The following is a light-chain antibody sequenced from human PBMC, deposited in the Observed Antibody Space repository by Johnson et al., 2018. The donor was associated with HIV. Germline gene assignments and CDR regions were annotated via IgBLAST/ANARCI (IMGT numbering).Light chain of an antibody. J-gene: IGLJ1*01. V-gene: IGLV1-51*01. CDR2: ENN. Sequence: QFVLTQPPSVSAAPGQKVTISCSGTRSNIGNNYVSWFQHIPGAAPKLLIYENNKRPSGIPDRFSGSKSGTSTTLGITGLQTGDEADYYCGTWDGSLSAGVFGTGTKVTVL. CDR3: GTWDGSLSAGV. CDR1: RSNIGNNY.